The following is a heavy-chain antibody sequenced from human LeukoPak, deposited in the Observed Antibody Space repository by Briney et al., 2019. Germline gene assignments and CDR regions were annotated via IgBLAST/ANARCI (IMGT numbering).Heavy chain of an antibody. CDR2: ISIGGDYI. D-gene: IGHD1-26*01. CDR3: ARVIIVGATGI. J-gene: IGHJ3*02. Sequence: GGSLRLSCADSGFTFSSYTMNWVRQAPGKGLEWVSSISIGGDYIYYADSVKGRFTISRDNAKNSLFLQMNSLRSEDTAVYYCARVIIVGATGIWGQGTMVTVSS. V-gene: IGHV3-21*01. CDR1: GFTFSSYT.